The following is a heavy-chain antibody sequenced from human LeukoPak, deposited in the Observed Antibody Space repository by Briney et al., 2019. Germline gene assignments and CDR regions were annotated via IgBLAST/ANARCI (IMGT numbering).Heavy chain of an antibody. CDR3: ARDSRRWGNFDS. Sequence: PGGSLRLSCAVSGFTFSSYEMNWVRQAPGKGLEWVSYISSSGSTIYYADSVKGRFTISRDNAKNSLYLQMNSLRVEDTAVYYCARDSRRWGNFDSWGQGTLVSVSS. V-gene: IGHV3-48*03. D-gene: IGHD5-24*01. J-gene: IGHJ4*02. CDR1: GFTFSSYE. CDR2: ISSSGSTI.